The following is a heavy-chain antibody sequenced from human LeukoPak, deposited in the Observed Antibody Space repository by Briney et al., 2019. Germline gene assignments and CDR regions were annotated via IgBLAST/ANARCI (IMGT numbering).Heavy chain of an antibody. J-gene: IGHJ5*02. V-gene: IGHV3-21*04. Sequence: GGSLRLSCAASGFTFSSYTMNWVRQAPGKGLEWVSAISSSSSYIYYADSVKGRFTISRHNAKRSLYLQMNSLRAEDTAVYYCARDNSVEDTAWWFDPWGQGTLVTVSS. CDR3: ARDNSVEDTAWWFDP. CDR2: ISSSSSYI. CDR1: GFTFSSYT. D-gene: IGHD4-23*01.